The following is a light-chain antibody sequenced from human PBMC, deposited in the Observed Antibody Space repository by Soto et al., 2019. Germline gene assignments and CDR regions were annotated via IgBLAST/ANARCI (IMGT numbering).Light chain of an antibody. J-gene: IGKJ4*01. CDR3: LQYGSSQPT. CDR2: GAS. V-gene: IGKV3-20*01. CDR1: QSVSSSY. Sequence: EIVLTQSPGTLSLSPGERATLSCRASQSVSSSYLAWYQQKPGQAPRLLIYGASSRATGIPDRFSGSGSGTDFTLTISRLEPEDFAMYYCLQYGSSQPTFGGGTKVEIK.